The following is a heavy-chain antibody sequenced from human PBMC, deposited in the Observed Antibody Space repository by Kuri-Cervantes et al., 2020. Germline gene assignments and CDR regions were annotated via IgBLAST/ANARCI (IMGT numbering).Heavy chain of an antibody. CDR3: XREGLXHCNSTNCYSXHAFDI. CDR1: GXXXSSXW. V-gene: IGHV3-30*01. D-gene: IGHD2-2*01. Sequence: GGSLRLSCAXSGXXXSSXWMSWVRQAPGKGPEWVAVISYDGSNKYXADSVKGRFTISRDNSKNTLYLXVNSLRAGDTAVYYCXREGLXHCNSTNCYSXHAFDIWGQGTMVTVSS. J-gene: IGHJ3*02. CDR2: ISYDGSNK.